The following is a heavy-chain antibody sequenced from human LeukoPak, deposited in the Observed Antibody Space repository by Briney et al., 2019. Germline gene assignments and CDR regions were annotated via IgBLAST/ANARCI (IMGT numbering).Heavy chain of an antibody. CDR1: GYTFTIYG. D-gene: IGHD5-18*01. CDR3: ARARAHQLWFNFDY. V-gene: IGHV1-69*13. J-gene: IGHJ4*02. CDR2: IIPIFGTA. Sequence: GASVTVSCKASGYTFTIYGISWVRQAPGQGLEWMGGIIPIFGTANYAQKFQGRVTITADESTSTAYMELSSLRSEDTAVYYCARARAHQLWFNFDYWGQGTLVTVSS.